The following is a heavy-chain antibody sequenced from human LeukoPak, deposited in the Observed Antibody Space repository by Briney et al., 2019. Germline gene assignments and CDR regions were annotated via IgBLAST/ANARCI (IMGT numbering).Heavy chain of an antibody. J-gene: IGHJ4*02. Sequence: PGGSLRLSCAASGFTFSSHNMNWVRQAPGKGLEWVSSISTSSSYIYYADSVKGRFTISRHNAKNSLYLQMNSLRAEDTAVYYCARVRPIGGVDYWGQGTLVTVSS. D-gene: IGHD1-26*01. CDR1: GFTFSSHN. V-gene: IGHV3-21*01. CDR2: ISTSSSYI. CDR3: ARVRPIGGVDY.